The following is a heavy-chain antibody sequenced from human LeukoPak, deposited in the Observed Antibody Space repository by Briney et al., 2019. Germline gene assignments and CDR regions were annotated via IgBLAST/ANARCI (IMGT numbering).Heavy chain of an antibody. J-gene: IGHJ5*02. CDR1: GFTFSSYW. CDR3: ARTAGSYYNGGFNWFDP. Sequence: PGGSLRLSCAASGFTFSSYWMSWVRQAPGKGLEWVANIKQDGSEKYYVDSVKGRFTISRDNAKNSLYLQMNSLRAEDTAVYYCARTAGSYYNGGFNWFDPWGQGTLVTVSS. CDR2: IKQDGSEK. D-gene: IGHD3-10*01. V-gene: IGHV3-7*01.